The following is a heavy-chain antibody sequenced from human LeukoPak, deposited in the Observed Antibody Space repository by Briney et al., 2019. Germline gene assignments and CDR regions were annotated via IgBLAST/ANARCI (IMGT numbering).Heavy chain of an antibody. CDR3: VRESGSYFHY. V-gene: IGHV4-61*05. D-gene: IGHD1-26*01. J-gene: IGHJ4*02. CDR1: GGSISSSSYY. CDR2: VYYSGTT. Sequence: SETLSLTCTVSGGSISSSSYYWGWIRQPPGKGLEWIGYVYYSGTTKYNPSLKSRVTISVDLSKSQFALKLNSVTAADTAVYYCVRESGSYFHYWGPGTRVIVSS.